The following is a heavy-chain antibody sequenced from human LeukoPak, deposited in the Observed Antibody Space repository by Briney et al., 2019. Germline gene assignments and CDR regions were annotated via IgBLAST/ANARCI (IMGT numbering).Heavy chain of an antibody. J-gene: IGHJ4*02. Sequence: TGGSLRLSCAASGFTFSTYAMSWVRQAPGKGLEWISAISGGGGSTYYADSVRGRLTISRDNSKKTLYLQMSSLRAEDSALYYCAKRGGYETMAAFDYWGQGTLVTVSS. V-gene: IGHV3-23*01. D-gene: IGHD3-10*01. CDR3: AKRGGYETMAAFDY. CDR1: GFTFSTYA. CDR2: ISGGGGST.